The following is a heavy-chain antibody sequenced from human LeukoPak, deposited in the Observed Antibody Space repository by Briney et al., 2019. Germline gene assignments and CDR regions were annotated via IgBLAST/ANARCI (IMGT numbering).Heavy chain of an antibody. D-gene: IGHD2-21*01. J-gene: IGHJ6*03. CDR3: ARGSYCGETRCHGYYYMDV. CDR2: MYTTGSP. V-gene: IGHV4-61*02. CDR1: GGSINSDTYY. Sequence: PSETLSLTCTVSGGSINSDTYYWTWIRQPAGKGLEWIGRMYTTGSPQYNPSLKSRATMSIDTSKNQFSLKLSSVSAADTAVYYCARGSYCGETRCHGYYYMDVWGKGTTVTVSS.